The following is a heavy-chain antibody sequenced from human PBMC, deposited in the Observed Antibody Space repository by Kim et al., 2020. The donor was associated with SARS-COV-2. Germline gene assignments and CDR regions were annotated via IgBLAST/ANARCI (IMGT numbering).Heavy chain of an antibody. V-gene: IGHV4-34*01. CDR3: ARGEGYSYGCDY. Sequence: SETLSLTCAVYGGSFSGYYWSWIRQPPGKGLEWIGEINHSGSTNYNPSLKSRVTISVDTSKNQFSLKLSSVTAADTAVYYCARGEGYSYGCDYWGQGTLVTVSS. CDR1: GGSFSGYY. CDR2: INHSGST. J-gene: IGHJ4*02. D-gene: IGHD5-18*01.